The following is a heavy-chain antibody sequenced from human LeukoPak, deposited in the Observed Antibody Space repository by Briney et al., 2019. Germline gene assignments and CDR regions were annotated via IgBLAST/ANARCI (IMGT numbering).Heavy chain of an antibody. V-gene: IGHV3-9*01. CDR1: GFTFDDYA. CDR3: AKDRVWFGELFGFDY. J-gene: IGHJ4*02. Sequence: GGSLRLSCAASGFTFDDYAMHWVRQAPGKGLEWVSGISWNSGSIGYADSVKGRFTISRDNAKNSLYLQMNSLRAEDTAVYYCAKDRVWFGELFGFDYWGQGTLVTVSS. CDR2: ISWNSGSI. D-gene: IGHD3-10*01.